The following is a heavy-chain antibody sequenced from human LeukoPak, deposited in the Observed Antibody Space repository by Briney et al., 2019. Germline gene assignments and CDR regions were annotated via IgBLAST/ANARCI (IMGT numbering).Heavy chain of an antibody. CDR1: EYTFTSYY. Sequence: ASVKISCKASEYTFTSYYIHWVRQAPGQGLEWMGVINPTTGRTTYAQKFQGRGTMTRDTSTRTVYMELSGLRSEDTAVYYCTRDADGGLVYDYWGQGTLVTVSS. V-gene: IGHV1-46*01. CDR2: INPTTGRT. D-gene: IGHD3/OR15-3a*01. J-gene: IGHJ4*01. CDR3: TRDADGGLVYDY.